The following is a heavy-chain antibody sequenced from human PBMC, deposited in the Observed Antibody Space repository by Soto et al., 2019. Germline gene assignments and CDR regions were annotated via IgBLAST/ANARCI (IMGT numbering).Heavy chain of an antibody. J-gene: IGHJ2*01. CDR1: GITFSNYA. D-gene: IGHD1-26*01. CDR3: ASAPLNPFLGHWYFDL. CDR2: ISGSGGTT. Sequence: PGGSLRLSCAASGITFSNYAMSWVRQAPGKGLEWVSVISGSGGTTYYADSVKGRFTISRDNSKNTLYLQMNSLRAEDTAVYYCASAPLNPFLGHWYFDLWGRGTLVTVSS. V-gene: IGHV3-23*01.